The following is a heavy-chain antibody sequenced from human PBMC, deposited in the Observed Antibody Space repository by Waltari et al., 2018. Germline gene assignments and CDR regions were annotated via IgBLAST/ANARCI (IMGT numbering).Heavy chain of an antibody. CDR1: GNSVSSRPN. V-gene: IGHV4-38-2*02. CDR2: IYHSVTT. J-gene: IGHJ4*02. CDR3: VNSPLMWSGYPRFDY. Sequence: QVQLQESGPGLVKPSETLSLTCTVSGNSVSSRPNCGWVRQPPGKGLEWIGNIYHSVTTYYNPSLKSRVTISVDTSKNQFYLSLTSVTAADTAVYYCVNSPLMWSGYPRFDYWGQGILVTVSS. D-gene: IGHD3-3*01.